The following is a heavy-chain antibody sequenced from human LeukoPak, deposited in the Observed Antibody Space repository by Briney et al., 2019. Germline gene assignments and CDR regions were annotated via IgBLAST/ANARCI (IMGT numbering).Heavy chain of an antibody. CDR2: INHSGST. CDR1: GGSFSGYY. J-gene: IGHJ4*02. Sequence: TSETLSLTCAVYGGSFSGYYWSWIRQPPGKGLEWIGEINHSGSTYYNPSLKSRVTISVDTSKNQFSLKLSSMTAADTAVYYCARHSLGIAVAGSLNTIDYWGQGTLVTVSS. V-gene: IGHV4-34*01. CDR3: ARHSLGIAVAGSLNTIDY. D-gene: IGHD6-19*01.